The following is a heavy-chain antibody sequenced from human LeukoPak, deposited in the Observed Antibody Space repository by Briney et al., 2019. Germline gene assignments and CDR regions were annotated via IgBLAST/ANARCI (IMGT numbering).Heavy chain of an antibody. Sequence: GGSLRLSCTTSGFTFSSYSMNWVRQAPGRGLEWVSSISIWSNYIYYADSVKGRFTISRDNAKNSLYLQMNSLRAEDTAVYYCAGAHRSSSWFAFDIWGQGTMVTVSS. D-gene: IGHD6-13*01. CDR1: GFTFSSYS. J-gene: IGHJ3*02. CDR2: ISIWSNYI. V-gene: IGHV3-21*04. CDR3: AGAHRSSSWFAFDI.